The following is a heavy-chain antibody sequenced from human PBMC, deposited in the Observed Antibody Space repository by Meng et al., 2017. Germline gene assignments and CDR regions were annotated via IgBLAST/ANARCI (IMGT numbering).Heavy chain of an antibody. CDR3: VRGSGSYSS. CDR1: EFTFTICS. J-gene: IGHJ5*02. D-gene: IGHD1-26*01. V-gene: IGHV3-21*01. Sequence: EVELVGSGGGPVQPGGSLRRSFSSPEFTFTICSLHWVRKAPGKGLEWVSSISSSSSYIYYADSVKGRFTISRDDPNNSLYVQMNSLTAGDTAVYYCVRGSGSYSSWGQGTLVTVSS. CDR2: ISSSSSYI.